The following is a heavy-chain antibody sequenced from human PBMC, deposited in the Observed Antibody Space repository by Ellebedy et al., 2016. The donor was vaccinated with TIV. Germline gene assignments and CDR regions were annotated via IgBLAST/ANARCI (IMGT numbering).Heavy chain of an antibody. V-gene: IGHV3-21*01. J-gene: IGHJ4*02. D-gene: IGHD2-21*01. CDR3: ARGSLWLFDY. CDR2: ISSSSSYI. CDR1: GFTFSSYS. Sequence: GGSLRLXCAASGFTFSSYSMNWVRQAPGKGLEWVSSISSSSSYIYYADSVKGRFTISRDNAKNSLCLQMNSLRAEDTAVYYCARGSLWLFDYWGQGTLVTVSS.